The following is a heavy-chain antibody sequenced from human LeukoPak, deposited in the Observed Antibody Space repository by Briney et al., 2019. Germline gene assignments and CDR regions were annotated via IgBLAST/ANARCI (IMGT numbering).Heavy chain of an antibody. CDR1: GFTFSNYA. V-gene: IGHV3-23*01. CDR3: AKAKTQAMVLPGNY. CDR2: ISGSGDTT. Sequence: PGGSLRLSCAASGFTFSNYATSWVRQAPGKGLEWVSTISGSGDTTYYADSVKGRFTISRDNSKNTLYLQMNSLRAEDTAVYYCAKAKTQAMVLPGNYWGQGTLVTVSS. D-gene: IGHD5-18*01. J-gene: IGHJ4*02.